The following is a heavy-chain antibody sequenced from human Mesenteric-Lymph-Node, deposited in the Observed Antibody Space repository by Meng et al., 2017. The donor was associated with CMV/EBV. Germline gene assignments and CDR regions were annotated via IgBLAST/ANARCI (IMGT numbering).Heavy chain of an antibody. CDR3: ARDGGYYFDY. D-gene: IGHD3-3*01. J-gene: IGHJ4*02. V-gene: IGHV3-7*01. CDR1: GFTFSDYS. CDR2: IKRDGSEK. Sequence: GESLKISCVASGFTFSDYSVVWVRQAPGKGLEWVANIKRDGSEKYYVDSVKGRFTISRDNAKNSLFLQMNSLRAEDTAVYYCARDGGYYFDYWGQGTLVTVSS.